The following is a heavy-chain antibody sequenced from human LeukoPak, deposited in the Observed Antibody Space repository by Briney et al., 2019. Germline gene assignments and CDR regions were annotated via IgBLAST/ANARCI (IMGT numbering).Heavy chain of an antibody. CDR2: INPNSGGT. D-gene: IGHD2-21*02. CDR3: ARGGTRVVTALDY. V-gene: IGHV1-2*02. Sequence: ASVKVSCKASGYTFTGYYMHWVRQAPGQGLEWMGWINPNSGGTNYAQKFQGRVTITRDTSISTAYMELSRLRSDDTAVYYCARGGTRVVTALDYWGQGTLVTVSS. J-gene: IGHJ4*02. CDR1: GYTFTGYY.